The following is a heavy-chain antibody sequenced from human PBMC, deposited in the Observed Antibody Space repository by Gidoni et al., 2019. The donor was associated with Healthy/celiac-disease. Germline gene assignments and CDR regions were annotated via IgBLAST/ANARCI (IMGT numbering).Heavy chain of an antibody. Sequence: QVQLVQSGAEVKKPGDSVTVSCKPSGYTFTGYHMHWVRQAPGQGLEWMGWIKPNSGGTNYAQKFQGWVTMTRDTTISTAYMELSRLRSDDTAVYYCARGYCSSTSCHKVDYYGMDVWGQGTTVTVSS. CDR1: GYTFTGYH. CDR2: IKPNSGGT. CDR3: ARGYCSSTSCHKVDYYGMDV. J-gene: IGHJ6*02. V-gene: IGHV1-2*04. D-gene: IGHD2-2*01.